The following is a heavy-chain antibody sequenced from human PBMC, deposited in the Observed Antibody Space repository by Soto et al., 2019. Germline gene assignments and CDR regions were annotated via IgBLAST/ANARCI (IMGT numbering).Heavy chain of an antibody. J-gene: IGHJ4*02. CDR1: GFTFCSYG. CDR2: VSDDGSNK. D-gene: IGHD3-22*01. Sequence: QVQLVESGGGVVQPGRSLRLSCAASGFTFCSYGMHWVRQAPGKGLEWVAVVSDDGSNKYYADSVKGRFTISRDNSKNTLYLQMNSLRAEDTAVYYCAKEWVYDSSGWSFDYWGQGTLVTVSS. V-gene: IGHV3-30*18. CDR3: AKEWVYDSSGWSFDY.